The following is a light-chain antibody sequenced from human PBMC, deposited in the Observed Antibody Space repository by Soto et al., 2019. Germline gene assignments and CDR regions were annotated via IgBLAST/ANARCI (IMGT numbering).Light chain of an antibody. CDR3: LQDFDYPYT. J-gene: IGKJ2*01. CDR1: QSIRND. CDR2: GAS. Sequence: IQMTQSPSSLSASVGDRVTLTCRASQSIRNDLAWYQQKPGKAPRLLVYGASSLAPGVPSRFSGRGSGTDFALTISGLRPEDFASYYCLQDFDYPYTFGQGTKVDIK. V-gene: IGKV1-6*02.